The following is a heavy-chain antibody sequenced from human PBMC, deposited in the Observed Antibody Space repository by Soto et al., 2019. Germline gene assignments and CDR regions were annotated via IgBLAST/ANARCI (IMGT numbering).Heavy chain of an antibody. CDR3: AKGGNEQHAS. Sequence: EVQLVESGGDLVQPGGSLRLSCAASGFSVSNNYMTWVRQPPGKGLDWVSVIYSGGGTSYADSVKGRFTISRDTSKNTLYLQMNNLRADDTAVYFCAKGGNEQHASWGQGTLVTVSS. V-gene: IGHV3-66*01. D-gene: IGHD1-1*01. CDR2: IYSGGGT. J-gene: IGHJ4*02. CDR1: GFSVSNNY.